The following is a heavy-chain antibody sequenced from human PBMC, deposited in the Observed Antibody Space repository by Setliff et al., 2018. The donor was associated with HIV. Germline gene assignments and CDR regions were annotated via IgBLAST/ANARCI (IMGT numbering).Heavy chain of an antibody. CDR1: DDPISSYY. CDR2: LYVSGDT. CDR3: ARVELLSFGETLRPSGFDI. D-gene: IGHD3-10*01. Sequence: TSETLSLTCYVTDDPISSYYWSWVRQPAGKGLEWIGRLYVSGDTNYNPSLKSRVTMSLDTSKKHFSLNLKSVTAADTAVYYCARVELLSFGETLRPSGFDIWGQGTVVTVSS. V-gene: IGHV4-4*07. J-gene: IGHJ3*02.